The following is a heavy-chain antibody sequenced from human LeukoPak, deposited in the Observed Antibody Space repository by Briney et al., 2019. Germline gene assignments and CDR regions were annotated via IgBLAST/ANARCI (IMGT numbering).Heavy chain of an antibody. J-gene: IGHJ4*02. Sequence: SETLSLTCTVSGGSISISSHYWVWIRQPPGKGLEWIGSIYYSGSTYYNPSLKSRVTISVDMSKNQFSLKLTSVTAADTAVYYCARPTSKLGSFDYWGQGTLVTVSS. CDR1: GGSISISSHY. CDR2: IYYSGST. D-gene: IGHD2/OR15-2a*01. V-gene: IGHV4-39*01. CDR3: ARPTSKLGSFDY.